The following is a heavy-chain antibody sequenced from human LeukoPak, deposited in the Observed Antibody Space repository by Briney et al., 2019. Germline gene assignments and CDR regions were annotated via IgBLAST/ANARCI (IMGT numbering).Heavy chain of an antibody. CDR3: AKTSGWFPLYYFDS. J-gene: IGHJ4*02. V-gene: IGHV1-2*02. Sequence: GASVKVSCKASGTTFSGYYIHWVRLTPGQGLEWMGWINPDSGGTNYAQNFQGRVTMSKDTSITITYMELRRLRSDDTAMYYCAKTSGWFPLYYFDSWGQGTLVTVSS. CDR2: INPDSGGT. CDR1: GTTFSGYY. D-gene: IGHD6-19*01.